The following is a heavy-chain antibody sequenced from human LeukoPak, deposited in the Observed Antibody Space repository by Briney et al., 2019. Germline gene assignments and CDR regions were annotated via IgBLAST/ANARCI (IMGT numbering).Heavy chain of an antibody. CDR3: ARHRQGGWYFDY. Sequence: SETLSHTCTVSGGSISSYYWSWIRQPPGKGLEWIGYIYYSGSTNYNPSLKSRVTLSVDTSKNQFSLKLSSVTAADTAVYYCARHRQGGWYFDYWGQGTLVTVSS. D-gene: IGHD6-19*01. J-gene: IGHJ4*02. CDR2: IYYSGST. CDR1: GGSISSYY. V-gene: IGHV4-59*08.